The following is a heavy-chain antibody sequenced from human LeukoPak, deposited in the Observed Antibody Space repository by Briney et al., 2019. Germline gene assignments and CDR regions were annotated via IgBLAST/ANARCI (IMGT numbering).Heavy chain of an antibody. D-gene: IGHD6-6*01. J-gene: IGHJ4*02. CDR2: INPNSGGT. V-gene: IGHV1-2*06. CDR3: ARVTWDSSSSRYYFDY. Sequence: ASVKVSCKASGYTFTDYYMHWVRQAPGQGLEWMGRINPNSGGTNYAQNLQGRVTMTRDTSISTAYMELSRLRSDDTAVYYCARVTWDSSSSRYYFDYWGQGTLVTVSS. CDR1: GYTFTDYY.